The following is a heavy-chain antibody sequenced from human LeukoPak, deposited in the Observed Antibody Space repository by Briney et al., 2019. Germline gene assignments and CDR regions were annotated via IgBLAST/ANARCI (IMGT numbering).Heavy chain of an antibody. J-gene: IGHJ4*02. V-gene: IGHV1-18*01. CDR1: GYTPTSFG. CDR2: ISTYNGNT. Sequence: ASVYASCKLSGYTPTSFGISWVRQAPGQGLEWMGWISTYNGNTNYPQKLQGRVTMTTDTSTSTAYMELRSLRSDDAAVYYCARVITIFGVVTRDLDYWGQGTLVTVSS. CDR3: ARVITIFGVVTRDLDY. D-gene: IGHD3-3*01.